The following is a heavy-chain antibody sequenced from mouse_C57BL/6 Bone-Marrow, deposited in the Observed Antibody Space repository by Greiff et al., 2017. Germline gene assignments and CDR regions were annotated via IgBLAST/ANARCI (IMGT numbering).Heavy chain of an antibody. CDR2: ISDGGSYT. CDR1: GFTFSSYA. J-gene: IGHJ3*01. CDR3: ARSWFAY. V-gene: IGHV5-4*03. Sequence: EVMLVESGGGLVKPGGSLKLSCAASGFTFSSYAMSWVRPTPEKRLEWVATISDGGSYTYYPDNVKGRFTISRDNAKNNLYLQMSHLKSEDTAMYYCARSWFAYWGQGTLVTVSA.